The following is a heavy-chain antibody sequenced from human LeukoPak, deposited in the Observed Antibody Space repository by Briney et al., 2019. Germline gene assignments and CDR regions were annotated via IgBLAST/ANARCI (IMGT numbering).Heavy chain of an antibody. CDR2: LYYSGST. V-gene: IGHV4-39*01. CDR1: GGSISSSFY. J-gene: IGHJ4*02. CDR3: ASSLLEWLLIPDY. D-gene: IGHD3-3*01. Sequence: SETLSLTCSVSGGSISSSFYWDWIRQPPGKGLEWIGSLYYSGSTYYNPSLESRVTISVDTSKNQFSLKLRSVTAADTAVYYCASSLLEWLLIPDYWGQGTLVTVSS.